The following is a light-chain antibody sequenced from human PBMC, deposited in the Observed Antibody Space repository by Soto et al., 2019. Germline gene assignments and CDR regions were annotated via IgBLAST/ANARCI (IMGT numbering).Light chain of an antibody. CDR3: CSYAGSSTPYVV. Sequence: QSALTQPASVSGSPGQSITISCTGTSSDVGSYNLVSWYQQHPGKAPKLMIYEGSKRPSGVSNRFSGSKSGNTASLTISGLQAEDEADYYCCSYAGSSTPYVVFGGGTKFTVL. J-gene: IGLJ2*01. CDR2: EGS. V-gene: IGLV2-23*01. CDR1: SSDVGSYNL.